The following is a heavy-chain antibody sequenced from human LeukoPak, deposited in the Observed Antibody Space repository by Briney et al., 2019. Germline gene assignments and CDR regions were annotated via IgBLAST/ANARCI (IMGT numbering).Heavy chain of an antibody. D-gene: IGHD1-26*01. J-gene: IGHJ5*02. CDR1: GYTFTGYY. V-gene: IGHV1-2*02. Sequence: ASVKVSCKASGYTFTGYYMHWVRQAPGQGLEWMGWINPNSGGTNYAQKFQGRVTMTRDTSISTAYMELSRLRSDDTAVYYCAREGSGSYYLWFDPWGQGTLVTVSS. CDR2: INPNSGGT. CDR3: AREGSGSYYLWFDP.